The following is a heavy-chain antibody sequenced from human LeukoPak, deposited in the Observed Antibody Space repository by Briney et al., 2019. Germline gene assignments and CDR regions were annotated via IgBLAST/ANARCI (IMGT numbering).Heavy chain of an antibody. J-gene: IGHJ4*02. CDR2: IHTSGST. D-gene: IGHD3-22*01. V-gene: IGHV4-4*07. CDR1: GGSISSYY. Sequence: SETLSLTCTVSGGSISSYYWSWIRQPAGKGLEWIGRIHTSGSTNYNPSLKSRVTMSVDTSKNQLSLKLSSVTAADTAVYYCARTRYYYDSSAYYHLDNWGPGTMLTDSS. CDR3: ARTRYYYDSSAYYHLDN.